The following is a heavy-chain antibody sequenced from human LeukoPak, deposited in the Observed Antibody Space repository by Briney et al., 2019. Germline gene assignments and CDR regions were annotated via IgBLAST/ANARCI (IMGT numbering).Heavy chain of an antibody. Sequence: GGSLRLSCAASGFTFDDYAMHWVRQAPGKGLEWVAFIRYDGSNKYYADSVKGRFTISRDNSKNTLYLQMNSLRAEDTAVYYCAKQVYYGSGSYASLDVWGKGTTVTVSS. CDR3: AKQVYYGSGSYASLDV. CDR2: IRYDGSNK. V-gene: IGHV3-30*02. CDR1: GFTFDDYA. D-gene: IGHD3-10*01. J-gene: IGHJ6*04.